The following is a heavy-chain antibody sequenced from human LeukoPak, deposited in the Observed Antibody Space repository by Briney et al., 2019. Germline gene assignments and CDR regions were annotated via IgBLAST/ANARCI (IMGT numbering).Heavy chain of an antibody. V-gene: IGHV4-39*07. CDR1: GGSISSSSYY. CDR2: IYYSGST. CDR3: ARDRSDYGGNSDY. D-gene: IGHD4-23*01. Sequence: SETLSLTCTVSGGSISSSSYYWGWIRQPPGKGLEWIGSIYYSGSTYYNPSLNSRVTISVDTSTNQFSLKLSSVTAADTAVYYCARDRSDYGGNSDYWGQGTLVTVSS. J-gene: IGHJ4*02.